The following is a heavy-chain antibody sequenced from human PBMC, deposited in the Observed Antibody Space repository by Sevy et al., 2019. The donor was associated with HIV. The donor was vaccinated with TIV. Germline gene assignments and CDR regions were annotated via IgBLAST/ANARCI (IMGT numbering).Heavy chain of an antibody. CDR3: AKVYDSSGYYYVRIAYFDY. V-gene: IGHV3-23*01. CDR1: GFTFSSYA. J-gene: IGHJ4*02. CDR2: ISGSGGST. D-gene: IGHD3-22*01. Sequence: GGSLRLSCAASGFTFSSYAMSWVRQAPGKGLESVSAISGSGGSTYYADSVKGRFTISRDNSKNTLYLQMNSLRAEDTAVYYCAKVYDSSGYYYVRIAYFDYWGQGPLVTVSS.